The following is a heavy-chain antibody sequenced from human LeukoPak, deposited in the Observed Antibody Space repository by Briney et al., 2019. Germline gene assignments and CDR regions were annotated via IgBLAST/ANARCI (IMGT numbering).Heavy chain of an antibody. D-gene: IGHD3-10*01. V-gene: IGHV3-23*01. CDR3: AKTDSGD. CDR2: ITGGGIST. CDR1: GFTFDDYA. J-gene: IGHJ4*02. Sequence: GGSLRLSCAASGFTFDDYAMHWVRQAPGKGLEWVSAITGGGISTYYADSVKGRFTISRDNSKNTLYLQMNSLRADDTAIYYCAKTDSGDWGQGTLVTVSS.